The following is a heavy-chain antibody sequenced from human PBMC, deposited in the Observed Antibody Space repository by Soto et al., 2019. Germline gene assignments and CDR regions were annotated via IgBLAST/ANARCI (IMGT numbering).Heavy chain of an antibody. CDR2: IYYSGST. J-gene: IGHJ3*02. CDR1: GGSISSGDYY. V-gene: IGHV4-30-4*01. CDR3: ARRIAAAGRDAFDI. D-gene: IGHD6-13*01. Sequence: LSLTCTVSGGSISSGDYYWSWIRQPPGKGLEWIGYIYYSGSTYYNPSLKSRVTISVDTSKNQFSLKLSSVTAADTAVYYCARRIAAAGRDAFDIWGQGTMVTVSS.